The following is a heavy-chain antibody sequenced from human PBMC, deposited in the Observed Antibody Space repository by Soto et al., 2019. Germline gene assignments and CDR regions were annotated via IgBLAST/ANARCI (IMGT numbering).Heavy chain of an antibody. V-gene: IGHV1-69*06. CDR3: ARDSRPAVAPSTTAEFDY. CDR2: IVPIFGTA. D-gene: IGHD2-15*01. CDR1: GGTFNSYA. Sequence: QVQLVQSGAEVKKPGSSVKVSCKVSGGTFNSYAISWVRQAPGQGLEWMGGIVPIFGTANYAQKFQGRVTITADRSTSTAYMELTRLPSEDTAVYYCARDSRPAVAPSTTAEFDYWGQGTLVTVSS. J-gene: IGHJ4*02.